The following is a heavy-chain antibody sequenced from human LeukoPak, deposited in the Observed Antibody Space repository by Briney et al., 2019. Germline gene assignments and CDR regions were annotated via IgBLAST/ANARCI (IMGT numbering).Heavy chain of an antibody. CDR3: ARDQATVTTPLDWSFDL. CDR2: FNPTGGRT. J-gene: IGHJ2*01. D-gene: IGHD4-17*01. Sequence: ASVKVSCKASEDTFTGHYMHWVRQAPGQGLEWMGFFNPTGGRTAYAQKFQGRLTMARDMSTSTLYMDLSSLTSEDTAVYYCARDQATVTTPLDWSFDLWGRGTLVTVSS. CDR1: EDTFTGHY. V-gene: IGHV1-46*01.